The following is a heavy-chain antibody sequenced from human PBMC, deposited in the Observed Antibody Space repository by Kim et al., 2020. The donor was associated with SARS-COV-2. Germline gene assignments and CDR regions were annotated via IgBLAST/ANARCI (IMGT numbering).Heavy chain of an antibody. CDR2: MNPNSGNT. CDR3: ARGPVLWFGETLYGMDV. CDR1: GYTFTSYD. V-gene: IGHV1-8*01. Sequence: ASVKVSCKASGYTFTSYDINWVRQATGQGLEWMGWMNPNSGNTGYAQKFQGGVTMTRNTSISTAYMELSSLRSEDTAVYYCARGPVLWFGETLYGMDVWGQGTTVTVSS. J-gene: IGHJ6*02. D-gene: IGHD3-10*01.